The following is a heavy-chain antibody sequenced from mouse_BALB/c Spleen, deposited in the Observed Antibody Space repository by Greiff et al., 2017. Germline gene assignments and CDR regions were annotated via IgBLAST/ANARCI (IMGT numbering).Heavy chain of an antibody. CDR2: ISDGGSYT. CDR3: AREPMDY. CDR1: GFTFSNYY. Sequence: EVHLVESGGGLVKPGGSLKLSCAASGFTFSNYYMYWVRQTPEQRLEWVATISDGGSYTYYPDSVKGRFTISRDNAKNNLYLQMSSLKSEDTAMYYCAREPMDYWGQGTSVTVSS. J-gene: IGHJ4*01. V-gene: IGHV5-4*02.